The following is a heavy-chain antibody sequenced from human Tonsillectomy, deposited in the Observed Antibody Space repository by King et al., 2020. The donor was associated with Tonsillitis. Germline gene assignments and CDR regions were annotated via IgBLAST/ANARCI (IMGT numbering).Heavy chain of an antibody. CDR2: ISYDGNNR. Sequence: VQLVESGGGAVQPGKSLRLSCAVSGFTFSGYGMHWVRQAPGKGLEWVAVISYDGNNRYYADSVKGRFTISRDNSKNTLYLQINSLRTEDTAVYYCAKESFYDFWSGYYTYHMDVWGQGTTVTVSS. D-gene: IGHD3-3*01. CDR3: AKESFYDFWSGYYTYHMDV. V-gene: IGHV3-30*18. J-gene: IGHJ6*02. CDR1: GFTFSGYG.